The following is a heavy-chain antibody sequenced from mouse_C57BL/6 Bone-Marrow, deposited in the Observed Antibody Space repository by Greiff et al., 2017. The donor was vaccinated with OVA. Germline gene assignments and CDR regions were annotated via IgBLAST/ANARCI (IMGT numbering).Heavy chain of an antibody. CDR3: LGGFAY. D-gene: IGHD2-10*02. CDR2: IDPETGGT. J-gene: IGHJ3*01. V-gene: IGHV1-15*01. CDR1: GYTFTDYE. Sequence: VQLQQSGAELVRPGASVTLSCKASGYTFTDYEMHWVKQTPVHGLEWIGAIDPETGGTAYNQKFKGKAILTADKSSSTAYMELRSLTSKDSAVYYCLGGFAYWGQGTLVTVSA.